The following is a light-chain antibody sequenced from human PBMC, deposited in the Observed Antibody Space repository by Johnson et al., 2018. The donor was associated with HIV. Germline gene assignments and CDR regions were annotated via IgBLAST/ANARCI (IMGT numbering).Light chain of an antibody. CDR3: GTWDSSLSAPRV. V-gene: IGLV1-51*01. CDR1: SSNIGNNY. Sequence: QAVLTQPPSVSAAPGQKVTISCSGSSSNIGNNYVSWYQQVPGAAPKLLIYDNNKRPSGIPDRFSGSKSGTSATLDITGLQTGDEADYYCGTWDSSLSAPRVFGTGTKVTVL. J-gene: IGLJ1*01. CDR2: DNN.